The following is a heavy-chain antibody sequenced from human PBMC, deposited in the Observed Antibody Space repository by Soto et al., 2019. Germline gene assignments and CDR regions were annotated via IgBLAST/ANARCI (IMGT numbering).Heavy chain of an antibody. V-gene: IGHV3-21*04. Sequence: GGSLRLSCAASGFTFSSYSMNWVRQAPGKGLEWVSSISSSSSYIYYADSVKGRFTISRDNAKNSLYLQMNSLRAEDTAVYYCARSRDLYYYYMDVWGKGTTVTVSS. CDR3: ARSRDLYYYYMDV. J-gene: IGHJ6*03. CDR2: ISSSSSYI. CDR1: GFTFSSYS.